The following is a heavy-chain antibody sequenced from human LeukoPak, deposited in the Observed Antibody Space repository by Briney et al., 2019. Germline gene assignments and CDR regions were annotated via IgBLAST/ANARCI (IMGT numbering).Heavy chain of an antibody. CDR2: MNPNSGNT. J-gene: IGHJ6*02. D-gene: IGHD2-2*01. CDR1: GYTFTSYD. Sequence: ASVKVSCKASGYTFTSYDINWVRQATGQGLEWVGWMNPNSGNTGYAQKFQGRVTMTRNTSISTAYMELSSLRSEDTAAYYCARKGYQLLQYYYYGMDVWGQGTTVTVSS. V-gene: IGHV1-8*01. CDR3: ARKGYQLLQYYYYGMDV.